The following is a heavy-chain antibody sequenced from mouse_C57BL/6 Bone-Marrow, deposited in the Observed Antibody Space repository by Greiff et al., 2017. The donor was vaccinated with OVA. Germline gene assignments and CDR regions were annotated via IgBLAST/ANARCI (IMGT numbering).Heavy chain of an antibody. Sequence: QVQLKQPGAELVRPGSSVKLSCKASGYTFTSYWMHWVKQRPIQGLEWIGNIDPSDSETHYNQKFKDKATLTVDKSSSTAYMQLSSLTSEDSAVYYCARRGGGSSLFDYWGQGTTLTVSS. D-gene: IGHD1-1*01. CDR2: IDPSDSET. V-gene: IGHV1-52*01. CDR1: GYTFTSYW. J-gene: IGHJ2*01. CDR3: ARRGGGSSLFDY.